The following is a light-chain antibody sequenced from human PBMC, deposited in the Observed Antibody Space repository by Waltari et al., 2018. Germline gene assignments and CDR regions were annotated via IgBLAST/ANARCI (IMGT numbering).Light chain of an antibody. V-gene: IGKV2-28*01. CDR3: QQYGSSRWT. CDR2: LGS. Sequence: DIVMTQSPLSLPVTPGEPASISCRSSQSLLHSNGYNYLDWYLQKPGQSPQLLIYLGSNRASGVPDRFSGSGSGTDFNLTISRLAPEDFALYYCQQYGSSRWTFGQGTRVEIK. CDR1: QSLLHSNGYNY. J-gene: IGKJ1*01.